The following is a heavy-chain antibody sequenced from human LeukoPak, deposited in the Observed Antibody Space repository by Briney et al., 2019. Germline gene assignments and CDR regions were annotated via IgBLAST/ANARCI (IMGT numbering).Heavy chain of an antibody. CDR3: ARSRYYDSTGYNPTHYFDS. J-gene: IGHJ4*02. V-gene: IGHV4-59*01. D-gene: IGHD3-22*01. CDR2: IYNTVDV. Sequence: SETLSLTCTVSGGSIIGSYWTWIRQSPGKSLEYIGYIYNTVDVNYSPSPKSRVTISIDMSGNQFSLRLNSVTAADTALYYCARSRYYDSTGYNPTHYFDSWGQGALVTVSS. CDR1: GGSIIGSY.